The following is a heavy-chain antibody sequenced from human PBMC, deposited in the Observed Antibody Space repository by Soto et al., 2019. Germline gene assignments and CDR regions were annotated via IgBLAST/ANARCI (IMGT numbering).Heavy chain of an antibody. CDR3: ANDLGDSSADDGADY. D-gene: IGHD6-25*01. V-gene: IGHV3-30*18. Sequence: QVQLVESGGGVVQPGRSLRLSCAASGFTFSTYDMHWVRQAPGKGLEWVAVISSDGSNEYYADSVKGRFAISRDNSKNTLYVQMNSLRAEDTAVYYCANDLGDSSADDGADYWGQGTLVTVSS. CDR1: GFTFSTYD. CDR2: ISSDGSNE. J-gene: IGHJ4*02.